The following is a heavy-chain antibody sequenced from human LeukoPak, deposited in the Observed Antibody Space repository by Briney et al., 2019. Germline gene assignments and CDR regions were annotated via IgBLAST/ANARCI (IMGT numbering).Heavy chain of an antibody. D-gene: IGHD4-23*01. J-gene: IGHJ5*02. Sequence: GGSLRLSCAASGFTFSSYSMNWVRQAPGKGLEWVSYISSTTSTIYYADSVKGRFTISRDTAKNSLYLQMNSLRAEDTAVYYCARDVTYYGGDWFDPWGQGTLVTVSS. CDR1: GFTFSSYS. CDR3: ARDVTYYGGDWFDP. CDR2: ISSTTSTI. V-gene: IGHV3-48*04.